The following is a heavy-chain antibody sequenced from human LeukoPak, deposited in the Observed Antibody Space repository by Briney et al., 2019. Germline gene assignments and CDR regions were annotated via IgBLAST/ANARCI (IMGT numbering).Heavy chain of an antibody. J-gene: IGHJ6*04. CDR3: ARVCGDCYYYGMDV. V-gene: IGHV3-33*01. D-gene: IGHD2-21*01. Sequence: PGGSLRLSCAASGFTCSSYGMHWVRQAPGKGLEWVAVIWYDGSNKYYADSVKGRFTISRDNSKNTLYLQMNSLRAEDTAVYYSARVCGDCYYYGMDVWGKGTTVTVSS. CDR2: IWYDGSNK. CDR1: GFTCSSYG.